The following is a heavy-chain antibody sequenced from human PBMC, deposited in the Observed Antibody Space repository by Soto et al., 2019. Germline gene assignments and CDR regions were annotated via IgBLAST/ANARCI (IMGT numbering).Heavy chain of an antibody. CDR2: IIPIFGTA. CDR3: ARDPGYSYGFHWFDP. V-gene: IGHV1-69*13. D-gene: IGHD5-18*01. Sequence: ASVKVSYKASGGTFSSYAISWVRQAPGQGLEWMGGIIPIFGTANYAQKFQGRVTITADESTSTAYMELSSLRSEDTAVYYCARDPGYSYGFHWFDPWGQGTLVTVSS. CDR1: GGTFSSYA. J-gene: IGHJ5*02.